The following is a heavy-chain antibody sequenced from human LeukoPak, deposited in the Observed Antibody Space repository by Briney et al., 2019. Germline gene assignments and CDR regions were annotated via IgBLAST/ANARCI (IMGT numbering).Heavy chain of an antibody. CDR2: ISYDGSNK. Sequence: PGGSLSLSCAASGFTFSSYAMHWVRQAPGKGLEWVAVISYDGSNKYYADSVKGRFTISRDNSKNTLYLQMNSLRAEDTAVYYCAKDAERYYYDSSGLDYWGQGTLVTVSS. D-gene: IGHD3-22*01. CDR3: AKDAERYYYDSSGLDY. J-gene: IGHJ4*02. CDR1: GFTFSSYA. V-gene: IGHV3-30-3*01.